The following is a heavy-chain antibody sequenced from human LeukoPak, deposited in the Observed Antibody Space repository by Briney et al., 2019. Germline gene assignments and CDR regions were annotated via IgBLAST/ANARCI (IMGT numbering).Heavy chain of an antibody. V-gene: IGHV3-30*02. J-gene: IGHJ4*02. Sequence: GGSLRLSCAASGFTLSTYAMSWVRQTPGKGLEWVAFIRYDGSNKYYADSVKGRFTISRDNSKNTLYLQMNSLRAEDTAVYYCARDRVSRDGYNFGYWGQGTLVTVSS. CDR3: ARDRVSRDGYNFGY. CDR1: GFTLSTYA. CDR2: IRYDGSNK. D-gene: IGHD5-24*01.